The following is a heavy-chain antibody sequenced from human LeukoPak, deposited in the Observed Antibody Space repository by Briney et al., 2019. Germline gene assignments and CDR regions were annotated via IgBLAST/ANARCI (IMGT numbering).Heavy chain of an antibody. Sequence: GGSLRLSCAASGFDFGAYEMNGVRQAPGKGLEWVAYFAGSDTTKYYADSVRGRFTISRDNAKNSLHLQMNSLRAEDTALYYCTTLGYHLDSWGQGTLVTVSS. CDR2: FAGSDTTK. CDR1: GFDFGAYE. CDR3: TTLGYHLDS. D-gene: IGHD3-22*01. V-gene: IGHV3-48*03. J-gene: IGHJ4*02.